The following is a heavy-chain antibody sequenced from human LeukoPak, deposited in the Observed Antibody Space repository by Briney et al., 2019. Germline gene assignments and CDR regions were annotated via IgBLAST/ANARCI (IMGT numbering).Heavy chain of an antibody. CDR1: GLTFSSYE. CDR2: ISSASNMI. CDR3: ATASGSWYRYYFDS. Sequence: GGSLRLSCAASGLTFSSYEMNWVRQAPGKGLEWISYISSASNMIYYAESVKGRFTISRDNAKNSLYLQMNSLRAEDTAVYYCATASGSWYRYYFDSWGQGILVTVSS. J-gene: IGHJ4*02. V-gene: IGHV3-48*03. D-gene: IGHD6-13*01.